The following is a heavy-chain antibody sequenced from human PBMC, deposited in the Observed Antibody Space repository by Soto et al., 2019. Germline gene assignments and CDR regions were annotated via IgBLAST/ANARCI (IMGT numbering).Heavy chain of an antibody. J-gene: IGHJ2*01. CDR2: ISGDSGRT. CDR3: AVTLNLGLDCSAASFLLFDI. Sequence: EVQLLESGGGLVQPGGSVRLSCAASGLTFGNYAMSWVRQAPGKGLEWVSAISGDSGRTYYADSVKGRFTISRDNTKNTLDLQMDTLRAECTARNYCAVTLNLGLDCSAASFLLFDIWGRGSLVSV. D-gene: IGHD3-9*01. V-gene: IGHV3-23*01. CDR1: GLTFGNYA.